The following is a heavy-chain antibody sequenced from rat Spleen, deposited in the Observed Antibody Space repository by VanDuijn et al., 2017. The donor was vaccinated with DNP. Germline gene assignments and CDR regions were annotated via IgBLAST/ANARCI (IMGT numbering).Heavy chain of an antibody. J-gene: IGHJ2*01. CDR3: TRHDYSNYYFDY. D-gene: IGHD1-8*01. CDR1: GFTFSTAW. Sequence: EVQVLESGGGLVQPGNSLKLSCATSGFTFSTAWMYWYRQFPEKRLEWVARIKASSNNYATDYTESVKGRFTISRDDSKSSIYLQMNDLKEEDTATYYCTRHDYSNYYFDYWGRGVMVTVSS. V-gene: IGHV6-6*01. CDR2: IKASSNNYAT.